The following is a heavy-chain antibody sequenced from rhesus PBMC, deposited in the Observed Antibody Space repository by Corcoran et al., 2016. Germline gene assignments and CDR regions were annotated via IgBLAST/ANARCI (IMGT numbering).Heavy chain of an antibody. CDR1: GYSISSGYY. Sequence: QVQLQESGPGLVKPAETLSLTCAVSGYSISSGYYWGWIRQPPGKGLEYIGDISGSSGSPYYHPSLKRRVTISKDTSKNQFSLELSSVTAADTAVYYCAKPPMGYWGQGVLVTVSS. V-gene: IGHV4-99*01. CDR3: AKPPMGY. CDR2: ISGSSGSP. J-gene: IGHJ4*01. D-gene: IGHD4-17*01.